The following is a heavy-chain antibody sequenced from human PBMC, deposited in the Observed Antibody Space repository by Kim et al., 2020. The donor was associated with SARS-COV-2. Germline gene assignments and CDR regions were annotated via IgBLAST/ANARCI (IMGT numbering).Heavy chain of an antibody. CDR2: IYYSGST. Sequence: SETLSLTCTVSGGSISSSSYYWGWIRQPPGKGLEWIGSIYYSGSTYYNPSLKSRVTISVDTSKNQFSLKLSSVTAADTAVYYCARHMSCTNGVCYISANSWGFDYWGQGTLVTVSS. V-gene: IGHV4-39*01. J-gene: IGHJ4*02. CDR3: ARHMSCTNGVCYISANSWGFDY. CDR1: GGSISSSSYY. D-gene: IGHD2-8*01.